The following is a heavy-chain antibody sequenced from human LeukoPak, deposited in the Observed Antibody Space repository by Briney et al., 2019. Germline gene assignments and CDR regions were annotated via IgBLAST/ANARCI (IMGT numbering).Heavy chain of an antibody. CDR1: GFTFSSYA. D-gene: IGHD3-10*01. CDR2: ISGSGGST. V-gene: IGHV3-23*01. CDR3: AKPYYYGSGSYFNFDY. Sequence: PGGSLRLSCAASGFTFSSYAMSWVRQAPGKGLEWVSGISGSGGSTYYADSVKGRFTISRDNSKNTLYLQMNSLRAEDTAVYYCAKPYYYGSGSYFNFDYWGQGPLVTVSS. J-gene: IGHJ4*02.